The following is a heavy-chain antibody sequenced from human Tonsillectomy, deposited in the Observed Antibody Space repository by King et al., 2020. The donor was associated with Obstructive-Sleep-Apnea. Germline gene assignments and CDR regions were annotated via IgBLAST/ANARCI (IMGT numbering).Heavy chain of an antibody. CDR1: GFSFSHAW. D-gene: IGHD5-18*01. CDR2: IKSITDGGTT. Sequence: VQLVESGGGLVKPGGSLRLSCAASGFSFSHAWMSWVRQAPGKGLEWVGRIKSITDGGTTYYAAPVRGRFTISRDDSKTTLYLQMNSLKTEDTAVYYCTPLARNNYGFGMDVWGQGTTVTVSS. V-gene: IGHV3-15*01. CDR3: TPLARNNYGFGMDV. J-gene: IGHJ6*02.